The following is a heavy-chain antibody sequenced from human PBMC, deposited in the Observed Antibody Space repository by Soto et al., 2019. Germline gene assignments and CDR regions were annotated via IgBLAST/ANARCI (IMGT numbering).Heavy chain of an antibody. V-gene: IGHV3-23*01. CDR3: GKGTIGYFYGLDV. D-gene: IGHD1-1*01. J-gene: IGHJ6*02. CDR1: GFTFTTYA. Sequence: GGALRLSCAASGFTFTTYAMSWVRQAPGEGLERVSTISGSGGSTHYADSVRGRFTISIDNSNNTLYLQMNILRAEGTAVYYCGKGTIGYFYGLDVWGQGTTVTVSS. CDR2: ISGSGGST.